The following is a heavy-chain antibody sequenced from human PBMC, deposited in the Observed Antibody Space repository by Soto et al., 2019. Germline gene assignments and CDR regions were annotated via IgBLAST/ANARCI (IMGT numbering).Heavy chain of an antibody. Sequence: ASETLCLTCTVSGGSISSGDYYWSWIRQPPGKGLEWIGYIYYSGSTYYNPSLKSRVTISVDTSKNQFSLKLSSVTAADTAVYYCARAGDCGGSCYSGYYYYGMDVWGQGTTVTVSS. V-gene: IGHV4-30-4*01. J-gene: IGHJ6*02. CDR3: ARAGDCGGSCYSGYYYYGMDV. CDR1: GGSISSGDYY. D-gene: IGHD2-15*01. CDR2: IYYSGST.